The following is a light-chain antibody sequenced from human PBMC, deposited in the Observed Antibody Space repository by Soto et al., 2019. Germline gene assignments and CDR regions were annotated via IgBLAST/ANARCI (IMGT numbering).Light chain of an antibody. J-gene: IGKJ4*01. V-gene: IGKV3-11*01. CDR3: LHRYNWPLT. CDR1: QSVSSY. Sequence: EIVLTQSPATLSLSPGERATLSCRASQSVSSYLAWYQQKPGQAPRLLIYDASNRATGIPARFSGSGSGTDFTLTISSLEPEDFAVYYCLHRYNWPLTFGGGTKVEIK. CDR2: DAS.